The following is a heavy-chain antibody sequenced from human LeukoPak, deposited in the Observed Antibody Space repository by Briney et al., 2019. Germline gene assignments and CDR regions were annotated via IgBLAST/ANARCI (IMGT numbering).Heavy chain of an antibody. D-gene: IGHD5-12*01. J-gene: IGHJ4*02. V-gene: IGHV3-23*01. CDR1: GFTFSSYA. Sequence: GGSLRLSCAASGFTFSSYAMSWVRQAPGKGLEWVLVISGSGGRTYYADSVKGRFTISRDNSKNTLYVQMNSLRAEDTAVYYCAKDLLAATIDYYFDYWGQGTLVTVSS. CDR2: ISGSGGRT. CDR3: AKDLLAATIDYYFDY.